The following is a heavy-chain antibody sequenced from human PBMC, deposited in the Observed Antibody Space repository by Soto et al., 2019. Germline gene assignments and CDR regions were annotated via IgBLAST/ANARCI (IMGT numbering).Heavy chain of an antibody. V-gene: IGHV4-59*01. Sequence: SETLSLTCTVSGDSIIAYSWSWVRQPPGKGLEWIGNIHYNGNTKYNPSLKSRVTMSVDTSKNQFSLKLISVTAADTAKYFCAREGNLGRWLQPLDFWGQGTLVTVSS. D-gene: IGHD5-12*01. J-gene: IGHJ4*02. CDR3: AREGNLGRWLQPLDF. CDR1: GDSIIAYS. CDR2: IHYNGNT.